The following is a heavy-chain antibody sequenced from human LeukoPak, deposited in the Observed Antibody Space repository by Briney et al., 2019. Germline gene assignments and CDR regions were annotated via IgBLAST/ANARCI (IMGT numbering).Heavy chain of an antibody. D-gene: IGHD3-22*01. CDR3: ARAHDSSGYYLPYYYYYGMDV. Sequence: SGGSLRLSCAASGFTFSSYWMSWVRQAPGKGLVWVSRINSDGSSTSYADSVKGRFTISRDNAKNTLYLQMNSLRAEDTAVYYCARAHDSSGYYLPYYYYYGMDVWGQGTTVTVSS. V-gene: IGHV3-74*01. CDR2: INSDGSST. J-gene: IGHJ6*02. CDR1: GFTFSSYW.